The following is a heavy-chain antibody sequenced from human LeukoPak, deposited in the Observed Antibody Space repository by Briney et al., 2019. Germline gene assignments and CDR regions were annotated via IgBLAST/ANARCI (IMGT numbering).Heavy chain of an antibody. CDR2: ISAYNGNT. D-gene: IGHD2-21*02. V-gene: IGHV1-18*01. J-gene: IGHJ3*02. Sequence: ASVKVSCKASGYTFTSYGISWVRQAPAQGLEWMGWISAYNGNTNYAQKLQGRVTMTTDTSTSTAYMELRSLRSDDTAVYYCARSTGCGGDCYSGHDAFDIWGQGTMVTVSS. CDR1: GYTFTSYG. CDR3: ARSTGCGGDCYSGHDAFDI.